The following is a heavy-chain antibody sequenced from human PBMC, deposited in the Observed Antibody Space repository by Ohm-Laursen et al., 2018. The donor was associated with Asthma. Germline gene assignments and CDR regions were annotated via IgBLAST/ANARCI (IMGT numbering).Heavy chain of an antibody. CDR1: GYSFSLYS. V-gene: IGHV3-21*01. J-gene: IGHJ4*02. CDR2: ISTASTFI. Sequence: SLRLSCAASGYSFSLYSIHWIRQAPGKGLQWVASISTASTFIYYADSVKGRFTISRDNSKNTLYLQMNSLRAEDTAVYYCARDGAYCGGDCYPSYYFDYWGQGTLVTVSS. D-gene: IGHD2-21*02. CDR3: ARDGAYCGGDCYPSYYFDY.